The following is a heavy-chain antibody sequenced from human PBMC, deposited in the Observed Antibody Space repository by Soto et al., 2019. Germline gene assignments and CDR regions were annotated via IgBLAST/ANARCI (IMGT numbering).Heavy chain of an antibody. D-gene: IGHD4-17*01. CDR2: ISGSGGST. V-gene: IGHV3-23*01. CDR1: GFTISSYA. Sequence: EMQLLDSGGGLVQHGGSLRLSCAASGFTISSYAMSWVRQAPGKGLEWVSAISGSGGSTYYADSVKGRFTISRDNSKNTLYLQMNSLRAEDTAVYYCAVNTDYGEGNAGGEICAFDIWGQGTMVTVSS. J-gene: IGHJ3*02. CDR3: AVNTDYGEGNAGGEICAFDI.